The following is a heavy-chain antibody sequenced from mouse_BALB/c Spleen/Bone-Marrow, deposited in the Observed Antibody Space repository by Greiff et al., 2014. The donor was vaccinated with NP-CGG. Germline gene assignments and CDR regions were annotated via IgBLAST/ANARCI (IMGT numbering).Heavy chain of an antibody. CDR2: LNPGSGGT. Sequence: QVHVKQSGAELVRPGTSVKVSCKASGYAFTNYFIEWVKQRPGQGLEWIGVLNPGSGGTNYNKKFKGKATLTADKSSSTAYMQLSSLTSDDSAVYFCARDGNWFPYWGQVTLVTVSA. V-gene: IGHV1-54*01. CDR1: GYAFTNYF. D-gene: IGHD2-1*01. CDR3: ARDGNWFPY. J-gene: IGHJ3*01.